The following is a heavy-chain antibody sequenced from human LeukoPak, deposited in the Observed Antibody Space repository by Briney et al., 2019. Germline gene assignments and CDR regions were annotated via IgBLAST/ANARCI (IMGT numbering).Heavy chain of an antibody. J-gene: IGHJ4*02. CDR3: ARDHGNYYDSSGYYPADY. Sequence: ASVTVSFKASGYTFTSYYMHWVRQAPGQGLEWMGIINPSGGSTSYAQKFQGRVTMTRDTSTSTVYMELSSLRSEATAVYYCARDHGNYYDSSGYYPADYWGQGTLVTVAS. V-gene: IGHV1-46*01. CDR2: INPSGGST. D-gene: IGHD3-22*01. CDR1: GYTFTSYY.